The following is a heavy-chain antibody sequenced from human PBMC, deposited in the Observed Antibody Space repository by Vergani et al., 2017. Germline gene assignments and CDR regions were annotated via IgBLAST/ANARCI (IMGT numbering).Heavy chain of an antibody. J-gene: IGHJ3*02. CDR3: AKDYWPERRRFVGAFDI. Sequence: VQLVESGGGLVKPGGSLRLSCAASGFTFSSYGMHWVRQAPGKGLEWVAFIRYDGSNKYYADSVKGRFTISRDNFKNTLYVQMNSLRAEDTAVYYCAKDYWPERRRFVGAFDIWGQGTMVTVSS. CDR1: GFTFSSYG. V-gene: IGHV3-30*02. D-gene: IGHD1-1*01. CDR2: IRYDGSNK.